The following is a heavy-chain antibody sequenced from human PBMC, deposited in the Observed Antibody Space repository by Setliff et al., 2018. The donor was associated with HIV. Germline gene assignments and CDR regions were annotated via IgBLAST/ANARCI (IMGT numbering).Heavy chain of an antibody. CDR3: ARGDMIAFGGVGPFDY. CDR1: GYTFSTYD. D-gene: IGHD3-16*01. Sequence: GASVKVSCKASGYTFSTYDITWVRQAPGQGLEWMGGIIPIFGTADYAQRFQGRVTITADESTSTAYMELSSLRSADTAVYYCARGDMIAFGGVGPFDYWGQGTLVTVSS. V-gene: IGHV1-69*13. J-gene: IGHJ4*02. CDR2: IIPIFGTA.